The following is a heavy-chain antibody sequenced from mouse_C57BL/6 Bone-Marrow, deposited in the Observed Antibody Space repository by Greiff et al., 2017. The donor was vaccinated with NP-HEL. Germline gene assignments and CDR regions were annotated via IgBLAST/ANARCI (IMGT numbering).Heavy chain of an antibody. CDR2: IHPNSGST. CDR1: GYTFTSYW. J-gene: IGHJ1*03. Sequence: QVQLQQPGAELVKPGASVKLSCKASGYTFTSYWMHWVKQRPGQGLEWIGMIHPNSGSTNYNEKFKSKATLTVDKSSSTAYMQLSSLTSEDSAVYYCAREGLGRYCDVWGTGTTVTVSS. V-gene: IGHV1-64*01. D-gene: IGHD4-1*01. CDR3: AREGLGRYCDV.